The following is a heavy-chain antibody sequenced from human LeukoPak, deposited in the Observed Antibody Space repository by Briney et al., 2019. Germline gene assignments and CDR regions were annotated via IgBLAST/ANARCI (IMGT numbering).Heavy chain of an antibody. CDR2: IIPIFGTA. Sequence: SVKVSCKASGGTFSSYAISWVRQAPGQGLEWMGGIIPIFGTANYAQKFQGRVTITTDESTSTAYMELSSLRSEGTAVYYCARGARVLRYFEICYYYMDVWGKGTTVTVSS. CDR1: GGTFSSYA. J-gene: IGHJ6*03. V-gene: IGHV1-69*05. CDR3: ARGARVLRYFEICYYYMDV. D-gene: IGHD3-9*01.